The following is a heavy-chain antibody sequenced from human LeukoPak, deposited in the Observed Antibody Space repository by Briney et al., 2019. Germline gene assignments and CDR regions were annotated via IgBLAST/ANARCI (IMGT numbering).Heavy chain of an antibody. D-gene: IGHD3-22*01. J-gene: IGHJ4*02. CDR2: ISGTGGRT. Sequence: GGSLRLSCAASGVTFSSYAMSWVRQAPGKGLEWVSGISGTGGRTYYADSVKGRFTISRDNSKNTLYLQMNSLRAEDTAVYYCARSGSSGYPYYFDYWGQGTLVTVSS. CDR1: GVTFSSYA. V-gene: IGHV3-23*01. CDR3: ARSGSSGYPYYFDY.